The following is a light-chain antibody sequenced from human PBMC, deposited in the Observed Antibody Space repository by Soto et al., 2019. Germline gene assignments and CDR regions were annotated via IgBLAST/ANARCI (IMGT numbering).Light chain of an antibody. CDR2: KAS. J-gene: IGKJ1*01. CDR3: QHYNSYSEA. Sequence: DIQMTQSPSTLAGSVGDRFTITCLAIQTISSWLAWYEQKAGKAPKLLIYKASTLKSGVPSRYRGSGSGTEFTLTISSLQPDDFATYYCQHYNSYSEAFGQGTKVDIK. V-gene: IGKV1-5*03. CDR1: QTISSW.